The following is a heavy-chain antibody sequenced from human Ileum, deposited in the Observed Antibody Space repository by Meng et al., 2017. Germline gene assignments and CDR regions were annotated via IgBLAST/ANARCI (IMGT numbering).Heavy chain of an antibody. CDR2: IFYAGSI. J-gene: IGHJ4*02. Sequence: QMQCPEAGPGLVKSSATLSLTCTVSGGSLTSPPYSWGWIRQSPGKGLEWVGSIFYAGSIYYNPSLNSRLTISLDTSRNLVSLKLTSVTAADTAMYYCVRDRRTNTYGKVYFDDWGQGTLVTVSS. CDR3: VRDRRTNTYGKVYFDD. CDR1: GGSLTSPPYS. V-gene: IGHV4-39*07. D-gene: IGHD1-1*01.